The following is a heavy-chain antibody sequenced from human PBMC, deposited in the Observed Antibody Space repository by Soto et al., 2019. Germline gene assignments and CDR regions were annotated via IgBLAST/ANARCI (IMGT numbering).Heavy chain of an antibody. CDR2: IIPILGIA. D-gene: IGHD3-9*01. CDR1: GGTFSSYT. J-gene: IGHJ4*02. V-gene: IGHV1-69*02. Sequence: QVQLVQSGAEVKKPGSSVKVSCKASGGTFSSYTISWVRQAPGQGLEWMGRIIPILGIANYAQKFQGRVTITADKSTSTAYMELSSLRSEDTAVYYCARGDILTGYYIFDYWGQGTLVTVSS. CDR3: ARGDILTGYYIFDY.